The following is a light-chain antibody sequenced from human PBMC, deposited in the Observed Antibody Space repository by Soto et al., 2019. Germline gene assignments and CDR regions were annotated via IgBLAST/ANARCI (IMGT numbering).Light chain of an antibody. CDR1: QSVGSY. CDR3: QQRSNSPFT. Sequence: EIVLTQSPATLSLSPGERVTLSCRASQSVGSYLAWYQQKPGQAPRLLIYDASNRATGIPARFSGSRSATDFSLTISCLEPEDFPVYYCQQRSNSPFTFGGGTKVEIK. CDR2: DAS. J-gene: IGKJ4*01. V-gene: IGKV3-11*01.